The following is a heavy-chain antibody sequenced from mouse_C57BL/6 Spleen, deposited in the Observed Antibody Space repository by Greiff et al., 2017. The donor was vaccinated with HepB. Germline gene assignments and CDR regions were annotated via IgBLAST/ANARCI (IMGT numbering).Heavy chain of an antibody. CDR3: TRDYGSSWYFDV. D-gene: IGHD1-1*01. Sequence: EVQRVESGEGLVKPGGSLKLSCAASGFTFSSYAMSWVRQTPEKRLEWVAYISSGGDYIYYADTVKGRFTISRDNARNTLYLQMSSLKSEDTAMYYCTRDYGSSWYFDVWGTGTTVTVSS. CDR1: GFTFSSYA. J-gene: IGHJ1*03. V-gene: IGHV5-9-1*02. CDR2: ISSGGDYI.